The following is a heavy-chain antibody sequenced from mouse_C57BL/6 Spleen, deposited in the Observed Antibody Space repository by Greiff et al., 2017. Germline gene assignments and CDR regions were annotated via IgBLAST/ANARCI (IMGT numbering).Heavy chain of an antibody. CDR3: ARGGYPHYYAMDY. V-gene: IGHV1-26*01. CDR1: GYTFTDYY. D-gene: IGHD2-2*01. J-gene: IGHJ4*01. CDR2: INPNNGGT. Sequence: EVQLQQSGPELVKPGASVKISCKASGYTFTDYYMNWVKQSHGKSLEWIGDINPNNGGTRYNQKFKGKATLTVDKSSSTAYMELRSLTSEDSAVYYCARGGYPHYYAMDYWGQGTSVTVSS.